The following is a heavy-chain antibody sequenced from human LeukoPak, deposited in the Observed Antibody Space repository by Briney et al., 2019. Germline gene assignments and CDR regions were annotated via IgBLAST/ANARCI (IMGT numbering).Heavy chain of an antibody. CDR2: IDLSGSVL. CDR1: GFTFSDYT. CDR3: TTDRLGIKDFDY. V-gene: IGHV3-48*04. D-gene: IGHD7-27*01. J-gene: IGHJ4*02. Sequence: PGGSLRLSCAASGFTFSDYTMNWVRQAPGKGLEWVSYIDLSGSVLYYVDSVKGRFTISRDNAKNSLYLQMNSLRAEDTGVYYCTTDRLGIKDFDYWGQGTLVTVSS.